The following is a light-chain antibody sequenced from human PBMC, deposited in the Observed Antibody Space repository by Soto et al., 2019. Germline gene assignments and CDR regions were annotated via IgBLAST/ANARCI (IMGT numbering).Light chain of an antibody. CDR3: CSYATGGTLV. J-gene: IGLJ3*02. V-gene: IGLV2-23*02. Sequence: HSVLTQPASLSGSPGQSITIPCIGSSTDIESYNFVSWYQIHPGKAPKLIIFEVANRPSDVSLRFSGSKSGNTASLTISSLQAEDEADYHCCSYATGGTLVFGGGTKVTVL. CDR1: STDIESYNF. CDR2: EVA.